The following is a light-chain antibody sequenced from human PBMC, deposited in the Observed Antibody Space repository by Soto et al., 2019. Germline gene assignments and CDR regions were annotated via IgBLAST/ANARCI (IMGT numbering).Light chain of an antibody. CDR3: QQRSNWPPT. J-gene: IGKJ4*01. CDR1: QNVGND. CDR2: SAS. Sequence: EIVLTQSPATLSLSPGERATLSCRASQNVGNDLVWYHQKRGQAPRLLIYSASNRATGIPPRFSGSGSGTDCTLAIRSLGPEDFPAYYCQQRSNWPPTFGGGTKVVIK. V-gene: IGKV3-11*01.